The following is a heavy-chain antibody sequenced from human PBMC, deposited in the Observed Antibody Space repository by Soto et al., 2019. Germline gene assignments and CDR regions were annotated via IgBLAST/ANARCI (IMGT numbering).Heavy chain of an antibody. CDR1: GGTFSSFV. CDR3: VAGEKSGYYGFDV. Sequence: QVQLVQSGAEVKKPGSSVRVSCKASGGTFSSFVVIWVRQAPGQGLEWMGETIPIFASANYAQNFQGRVAINSDDFTNTVYMELSNLRSDDAAVYYCVAGEKSGYYGFDVWGQGTTVIVSS. V-gene: IGHV1-69*01. D-gene: IGHD3-16*01. J-gene: IGHJ6*02. CDR2: TIPIFASA.